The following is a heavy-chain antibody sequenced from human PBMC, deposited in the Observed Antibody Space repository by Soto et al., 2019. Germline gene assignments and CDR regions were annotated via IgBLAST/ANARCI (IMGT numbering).Heavy chain of an antibody. CDR3: ARHNYGSGSTYFDY. J-gene: IGHJ4*02. Sequence: PSETLSLTCTVSGGSIRSSSHYWAWNRQPPGKGLEWIGYIYYSGSTNYNPSLKSRVTISVDTSKNQFSLKLNSMTAADTAVYYCARHNYGSGSTYFDYWGQGTLVTVSS. V-gene: IGHV4-61*05. CDR1: GGSIRSSSHY. CDR2: IYYSGST. D-gene: IGHD3-10*01.